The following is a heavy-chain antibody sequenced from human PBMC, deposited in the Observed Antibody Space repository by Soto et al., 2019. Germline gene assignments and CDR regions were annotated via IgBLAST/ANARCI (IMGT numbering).Heavy chain of an antibody. CDR2: IHYRGVT. Sequence: PSETLSLTCTVSGGSISSSSYFWGWIRQPPGKGLEWIGNIHYRGVTYYNASLKSRVTISVDTSKNQFSLKLSSVTAADSAVYSCARGIGYYFDSCGQGTLVTVS. V-gene: IGHV4-39*01. D-gene: IGHD5-12*01. J-gene: IGHJ4*02. CDR1: GGSISSSSYF. CDR3: ARGIGYYFDS.